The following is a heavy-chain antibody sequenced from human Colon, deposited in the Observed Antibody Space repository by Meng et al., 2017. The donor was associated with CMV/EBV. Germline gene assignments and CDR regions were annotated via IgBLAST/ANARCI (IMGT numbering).Heavy chain of an antibody. D-gene: IGHD2-2*01. CDR2: IYYRGDT. Sequence: SETLSLTCTVSGGSISKYYWSWIRQSPGKGLEWIGYIYYRGDTDYNPSLKGRVTISVDRSKNQFSLKLSSVTAADTAVYYCARQWDIVVVPAAISLLNWFDPWGQGTLVTVSS. CDR3: ARQWDIVVVPAAISLLNWFDP. CDR1: GGSISKYY. J-gene: IGHJ5*02. V-gene: IGHV4-59*08.